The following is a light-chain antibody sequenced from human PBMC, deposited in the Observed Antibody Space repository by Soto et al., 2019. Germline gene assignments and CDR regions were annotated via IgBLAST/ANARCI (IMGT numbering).Light chain of an antibody. CDR2: GAS. CDR1: QSVGSSY. V-gene: IGKV3-20*01. CDR3: QHYGNSPWK. Sequence: EIVLTQSPGTLSLSPGERATLSCRASQSVGSSYLAWYLQKPGQAPRLLIYGASHRATGLPDRFSGSGSGTDITLVISRLEPEDFAVYYCQHYGNSPWKLGHGTKVEIK. J-gene: IGKJ1*01.